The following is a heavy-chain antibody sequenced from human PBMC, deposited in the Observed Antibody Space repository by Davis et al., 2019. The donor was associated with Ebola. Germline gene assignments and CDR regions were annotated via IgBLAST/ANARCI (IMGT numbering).Heavy chain of an antibody. J-gene: IGHJ2*01. CDR3: ARMPTVTANHWYFDL. Sequence: GSLRLSCTVSGGSISSHYWTWIRQPPGKGLEWIGHIHYSGSTHYNPSLKSRVTTSVDTSKNQFSLSLSSVTAADTAVYYCARMPTVTANHWYFDLWGRGTLVAVSS. CDR2: IHYSGST. D-gene: IGHD4-17*01. V-gene: IGHV4-59*11. CDR1: GGSISSHY.